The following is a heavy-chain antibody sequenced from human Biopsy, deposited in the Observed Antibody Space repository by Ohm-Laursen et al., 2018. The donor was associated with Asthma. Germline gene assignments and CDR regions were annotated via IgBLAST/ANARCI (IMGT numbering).Heavy chain of an antibody. V-gene: IGHV1-69*01. D-gene: IGHD5-12*01. CDR2: IIPIFGTA. CDR1: GDSFSNYA. Sequence: VSSVKVSCKASGDSFSNYAISWVRQAPGQGLEWMGGIIPIFGTANYAQKFQGRVTITADESTSTAYMELSSLSSEDTAVYYCARGYSGSDRVVYYYSGLEVWGQGTTVTVSS. CDR3: ARGYSGSDRVVYYYSGLEV. J-gene: IGHJ6*02.